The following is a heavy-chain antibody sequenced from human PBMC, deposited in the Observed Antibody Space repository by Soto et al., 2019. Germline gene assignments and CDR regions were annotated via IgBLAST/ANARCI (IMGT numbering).Heavy chain of an antibody. V-gene: IGHV4-39*01. CDR3: VRHWKNDFWSGRANYVNWFDP. CDR2: IYYSGST. J-gene: IGHJ5*02. D-gene: IGHD3-3*01. CDR1: GGSISSSSYY. Sequence: SETLSLTCTVSGGSISSSSYYWGWIRQPPGKGLEWIGSIYYSGSTYYNPSLKSRVTISVDTSKNQFSLKLSSVTAADTAVYYCVRHWKNDFWSGRANYVNWFDPWGQGTLVTVSS.